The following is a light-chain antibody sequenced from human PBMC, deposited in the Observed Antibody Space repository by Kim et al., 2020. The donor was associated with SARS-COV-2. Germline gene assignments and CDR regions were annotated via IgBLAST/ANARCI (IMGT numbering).Light chain of an antibody. V-gene: IGKV3-20*01. J-gene: IGKJ1*01. CDR1: QSVSSSY. Sequence: EIVLTQSPGTLSLSPGERATLSCRASQSVSSSYLAWYQQKPGQAPRLLIYGASSRATGIPDRFSGSVSGTDFTLTIRRLEPQDFALYYCQQYSRPWWTFGQGT. CDR2: GAS. CDR3: QQYSRPWWT.